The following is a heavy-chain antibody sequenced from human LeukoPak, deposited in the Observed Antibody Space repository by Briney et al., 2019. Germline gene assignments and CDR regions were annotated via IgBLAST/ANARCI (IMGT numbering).Heavy chain of an antibody. CDR2: ISSSSSTI. J-gene: IGHJ4*02. CDR3: ARRRSGWHGGSYFDY. CDR1: GFTFSSYS. V-gene: IGHV3-48*04. D-gene: IGHD6-19*01. Sequence: GGSLRLSCTASGFTFSSYSMNWVRQAPGKGLEWVSYISSSSSTIYYADSVKGRFTISRDNAKNSLYLQMNSLRAEDTAVYYCARRRSGWHGGSYFDYWGQGTLVTVSS.